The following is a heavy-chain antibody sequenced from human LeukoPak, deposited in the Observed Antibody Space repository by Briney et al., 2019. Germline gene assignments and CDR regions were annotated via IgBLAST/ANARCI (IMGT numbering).Heavy chain of an antibody. J-gene: IGHJ6*02. D-gene: IGHD2-2*01. CDR1: GFTFSSYT. V-gene: IGHV3-21*01. CDR3: ARDWGYCSSTSCFYYGMDV. Sequence: GEFLRLSCAASGFTFSSYTMNWVRQAPGKGLEWVSSITSSSDYMYYADSVKGRFTISRDNAKNSLYLQMNSLRAEDTAVYYCARDWGYCSSTSCFYYGMDVWGQGTTVTVSS. CDR2: ITSSSDYM.